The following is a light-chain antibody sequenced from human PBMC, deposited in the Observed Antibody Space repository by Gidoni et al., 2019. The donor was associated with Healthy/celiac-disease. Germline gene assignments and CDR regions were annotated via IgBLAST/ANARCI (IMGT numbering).Light chain of an antibody. Sequence: DIVMTQSPLSLPVTPGEPASISFRSSQSLLHSNGYNYLDWYLQKPGQSQQLLIYLGSNRSSGVPDRFSGSGSGTDFTLKISRVEAEDVGVYYCMQALQTPPTFGQGTKVEIK. CDR2: LGS. CDR3: MQALQTPPT. CDR1: QSLLHSNGYNY. J-gene: IGKJ1*01. V-gene: IGKV2-28*01.